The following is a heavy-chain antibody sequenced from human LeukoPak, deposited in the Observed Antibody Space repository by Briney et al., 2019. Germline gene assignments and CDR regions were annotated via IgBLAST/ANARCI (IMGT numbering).Heavy chain of an antibody. J-gene: IGHJ6*02. CDR3: ARDLTSTVQYYYYGMDV. V-gene: IGHV1-69*04. Sequence: SVKVSCKASGGTFSSYAISWVRQAPGQGLELMGRIIPIFGIANYAQKFQGRVTITADKSTSTAYMELSSLRSEDTAVYYCARDLTSTVQYYYYGMDVWGQGTTVTVSS. D-gene: IGHD4-11*01. CDR2: IIPIFGIA. CDR1: GGTFSSYA.